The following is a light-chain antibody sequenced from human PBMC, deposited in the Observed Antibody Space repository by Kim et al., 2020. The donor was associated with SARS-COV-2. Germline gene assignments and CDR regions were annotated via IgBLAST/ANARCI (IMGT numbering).Light chain of an antibody. CDR1: AFPKQY. Sequence: VSPGQTARITCSGDAFPKQYAYWYQQKQGQAPVLVIYEDSERPSGIPERFSGSSSGSTATLSISGVQAEDESDYYCQSADSSGTWVFGGGTQLTVL. V-gene: IGLV3-25*03. CDR2: EDS. J-gene: IGLJ3*02. CDR3: QSADSSGTWV.